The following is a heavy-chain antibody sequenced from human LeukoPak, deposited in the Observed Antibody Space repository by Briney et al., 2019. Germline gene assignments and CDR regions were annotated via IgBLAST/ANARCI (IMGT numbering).Heavy chain of an antibody. CDR3: AKLSVTTPNDY. CDR1: RFAFSSYG. J-gene: IGHJ4*02. V-gene: IGHV3-30*18. CDR2: ISYDGTNK. Sequence: GGSLRLSCAASRFAFSSYGMHWVRQAPGKGLEWVAVISYDGTNKYYADSVKGRFTISRDNSKNTLCLQMNSLRAEDTAVYYCAKLSVTTPNDYWGQGTLVTVSS. D-gene: IGHD4-17*01.